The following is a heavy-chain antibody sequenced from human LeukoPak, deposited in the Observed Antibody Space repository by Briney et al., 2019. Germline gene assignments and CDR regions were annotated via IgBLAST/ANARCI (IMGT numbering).Heavy chain of an antibody. Sequence: GGSLRLSCAASGFTFSSYSMNWVRQAPGKGLEWGSSISSSSSYIYYADSVEGRFTISRDNAKNSLYLQMNSLRAEDTAVYYCARALPSPLYSGSYADAFDIWGQGTMVTVSS. CDR3: ARALPSPLYSGSYADAFDI. J-gene: IGHJ3*02. CDR2: ISSSSSYI. CDR1: GFTFSSYS. V-gene: IGHV3-21*01. D-gene: IGHD1-26*01.